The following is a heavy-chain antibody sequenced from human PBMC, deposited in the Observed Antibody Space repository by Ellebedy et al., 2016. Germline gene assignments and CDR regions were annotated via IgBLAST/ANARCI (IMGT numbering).Heavy chain of an antibody. Sequence: GGSLRLSXAASGFTFDDYAMHCVRQPPGKGLEWVSGITWNSDRMAYADSVRGRFTISRDNAKKSLYLQMNSLRPEDTALYYCAKDLEGGLEWSQSAFDYWGQGTLVTVSS. V-gene: IGHV3-9*01. J-gene: IGHJ4*02. CDR1: GFTFDDYA. D-gene: IGHD3-3*01. CDR3: AKDLEGGLEWSQSAFDY. CDR2: ITWNSDRM.